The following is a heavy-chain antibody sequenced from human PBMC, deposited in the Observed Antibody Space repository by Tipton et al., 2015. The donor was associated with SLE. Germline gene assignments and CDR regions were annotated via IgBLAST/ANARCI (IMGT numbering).Heavy chain of an antibody. J-gene: IGHJ4*02. CDR2: INGDGSST. CDR1: EFIFSSYW. V-gene: IGHV3-74*01. D-gene: IGHD3-3*01. CDR3: ARDKRSAYLFDY. Sequence: GSLRLSCAASEFIFSSYWMHWVRQVPGKGLVWVSHINGDGSSTTYADSVKGRFTISRDNGKNSVYLQMDSLRAEDTAVYYCARDKRSAYLFDYWGQGTLITVSS.